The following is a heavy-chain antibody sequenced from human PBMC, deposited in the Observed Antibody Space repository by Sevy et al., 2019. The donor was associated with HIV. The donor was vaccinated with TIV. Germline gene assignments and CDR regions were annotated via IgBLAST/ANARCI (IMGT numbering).Heavy chain of an antibody. V-gene: IGHV3-23*01. J-gene: IGHJ4*02. CDR2: FSFGCGRI. D-gene: IGHD2-8*01. Sequence: GGYLRLSCAASGFTFAKYSMSWVRQAPGKGLEWVSTFSFGCGRINYADSVKGRFTISRDDSKNTLFLQMNSLRAEDTATDFCAREGCTQPHDYWGQGTLVTVSS. CDR1: GFTFAKYS. CDR3: AREGCTQPHDY.